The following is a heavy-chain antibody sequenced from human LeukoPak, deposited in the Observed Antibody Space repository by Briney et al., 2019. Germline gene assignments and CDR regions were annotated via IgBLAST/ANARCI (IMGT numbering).Heavy chain of an antibody. J-gene: IGHJ4*02. CDR2: ISAYNGNT. CDR3: ARDGSISGYYDILTGMDVDY. CDR1: GYTFTSYG. Sequence: ASVKVSCKASGYTFTSYGISWVRQAPGQGLEWMGWISAYNGNTNYAQKLQGRVTMTTDTSTSTAYMELRSLRSDNTAVYYCARDGSISGYYDILTGMDVDYWGQGTLVTVSS. V-gene: IGHV1-18*01. D-gene: IGHD3-9*01.